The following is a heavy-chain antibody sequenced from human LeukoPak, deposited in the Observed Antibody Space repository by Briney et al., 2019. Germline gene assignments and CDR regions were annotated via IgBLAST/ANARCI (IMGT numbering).Heavy chain of an antibody. V-gene: IGHV4-39*01. CDR2: IYYSGST. CDR3: ARNETTGLQRTPYYHSYVDV. J-gene: IGHJ6*03. CDR1: GGSITNNAYY. D-gene: IGHD4-11*01. Sequence: SETLSLTCTVSGGSITNNAYYWAWIRQPPGKGLEWIGSIYYSGSTHYNPSLKSRLTISVDTSKNQFSLKLSSVAAADTAVYYCARNETTGLQRTPYYHSYVDVWGKGTTVTVSS.